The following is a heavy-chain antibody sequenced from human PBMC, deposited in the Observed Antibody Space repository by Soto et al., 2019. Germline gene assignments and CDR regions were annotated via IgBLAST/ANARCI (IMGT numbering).Heavy chain of an antibody. CDR1: GFTFSSYA. CDR3: AKGDYGAPEDWYFDL. J-gene: IGHJ2*01. D-gene: IGHD4-17*01. CDR2: ISGSGGST. V-gene: IGHV3-23*01. Sequence: GGSLRLSCAASGFTFSSYAMSWVRQAPGKGLEWVSAISGSGGSTYYADSVKGRFTISSDNSKNTLYLQMNSLRAEDTAVYYCAKGDYGAPEDWYFDLWGRGTLVTVSS.